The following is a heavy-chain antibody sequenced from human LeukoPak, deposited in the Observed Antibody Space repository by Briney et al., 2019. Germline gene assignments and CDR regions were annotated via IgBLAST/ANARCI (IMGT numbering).Heavy chain of an antibody. Sequence: GGSLRLSCAASGFTFSSYGMHWVRQAPGKGLEWVAVISYDGSNKYYADSVKGRFTISRDNSKNTLYLQMNSLRAEDTAVYYCAKVIIVGATFFQHWGQGTLVTVSS. D-gene: IGHD1-26*01. CDR2: ISYDGSNK. CDR1: GFTFSSYG. V-gene: IGHV3-30*18. CDR3: AKVIIVGATFFQH. J-gene: IGHJ1*01.